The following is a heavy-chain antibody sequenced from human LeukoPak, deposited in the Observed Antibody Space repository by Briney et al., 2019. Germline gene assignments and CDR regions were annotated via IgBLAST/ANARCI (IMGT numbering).Heavy chain of an antibody. CDR3: ARYDILTGYYLDY. CDR2: IYYSGST. CDR1: GGSISSGDYY. J-gene: IGHJ4*02. V-gene: IGHV4-30-4*01. Sequence: SETLSLTCTVSGGSISSGDYYWSWIRQPPGKGLEWIGYIYYSGSTYYNPSLKSRVTISVDTSKNQFFLKLSSVTAADTAVYYCARYDILTGYYLDYWGQGTLVTVSS. D-gene: IGHD3-9*01.